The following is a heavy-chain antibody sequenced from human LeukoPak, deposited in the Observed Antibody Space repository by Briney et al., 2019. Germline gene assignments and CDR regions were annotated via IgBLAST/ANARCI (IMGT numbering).Heavy chain of an antibody. Sequence: ASVKVSCKASGYTFTGYYMHWVRQAPGQGLEWMGWINPNSGGTNYAQKFQGRVTMTRDTSISTAYMELSSLRSEDTAVYYCARGAVPAVILPYYYYYMDVWGKGTTVTVSS. CDR3: ARGAVPAVILPYYYYYMDV. CDR1: GYTFTGYY. V-gene: IGHV1-2*02. D-gene: IGHD2-2*01. CDR2: INPNSGGT. J-gene: IGHJ6*03.